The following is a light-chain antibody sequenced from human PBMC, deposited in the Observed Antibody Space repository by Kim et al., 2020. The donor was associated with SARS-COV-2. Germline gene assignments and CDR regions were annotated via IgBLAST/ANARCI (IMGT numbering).Light chain of an antibody. V-gene: IGKV3D-7*01. J-gene: IGKJ2*01. Sequence: PGERVTLSCRASQSVSSSYLTWYQQKPGQAPRLLIYGASTRATGIPARFSGSGSGTDFTLTISSLQPEDFAVYYCQQDYNPPYTFGQGTKLEIK. CDR3: QQDYNPPYT. CDR2: GAS. CDR1: QSVSSSY.